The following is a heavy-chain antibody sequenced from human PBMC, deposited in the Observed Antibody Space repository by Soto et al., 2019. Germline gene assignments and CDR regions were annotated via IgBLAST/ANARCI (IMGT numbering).Heavy chain of an antibody. CDR1: GGSISSSSYY. J-gene: IGHJ4*02. V-gene: IGHV4-39*01. CDR3: ARHSKWERLHYFDY. CDR2: IYYSGST. D-gene: IGHD1-26*01. Sequence: PSETLSLTCTVSGGSISSSSYYWGWIRQPPGKGLEWIGSIYYSGSTYYNPSLKSRVTISVDTSKNQFSLKLSSVTAADTAVYYCARHSKWERLHYFDYWGQGTLVTVSS.